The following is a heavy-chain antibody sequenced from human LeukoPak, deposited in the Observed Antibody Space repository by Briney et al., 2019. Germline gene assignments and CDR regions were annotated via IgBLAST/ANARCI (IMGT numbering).Heavy chain of an antibody. J-gene: IGHJ4*02. D-gene: IGHD2-2*01. V-gene: IGHV3-15*01. Sequence: GGSLRLSCAASGFTFSNAWMSWVRQVPGKGLEWVGRIKSKTDGGTTDYAAPVKGRFTISRDDSKNTLYLQMNSLKTEDTAVYYCTTGDIVVVPAAKSGYWGQGTLVTVSS. CDR2: IKSKTDGGTT. CDR1: GFTFSNAW. CDR3: TTGDIVVVPAAKSGY.